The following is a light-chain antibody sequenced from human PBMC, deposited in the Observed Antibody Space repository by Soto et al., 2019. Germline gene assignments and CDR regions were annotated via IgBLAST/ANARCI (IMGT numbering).Light chain of an antibody. CDR2: GAT. Sequence: EIVLTQSAAALSLSPGKRATLSCGASQSFSSYLAWYQQKPGQAPRLLIHGATTRATGIPARFSGSGSGTEFTLTISSLQSEDCAVYYCQQYNNWPRTFGEGTKVDI. CDR3: QQYNNWPRT. V-gene: IGKV3-15*01. CDR1: QSFSSY. J-gene: IGKJ1*01.